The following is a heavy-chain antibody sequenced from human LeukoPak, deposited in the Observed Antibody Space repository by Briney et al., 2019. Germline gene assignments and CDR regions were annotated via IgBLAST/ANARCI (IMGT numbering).Heavy chain of an antibody. D-gene: IGHD1-26*01. CDR2: ISGSVSTI. V-gene: IGHV3-48*03. CDR3: AREVVGTTSEFDY. J-gene: IGHJ4*02. Sequence: GGSLRLSCAASGFTFSSYEMNWGRQAPGKGLEWVSYISGSVSTIYYADSVKGRFTISRDNAKNSLYLQMNSLRAEDTAVYYCAREVVGTTSEFDYWGQGTLVTVSS. CDR1: GFTFSSYE.